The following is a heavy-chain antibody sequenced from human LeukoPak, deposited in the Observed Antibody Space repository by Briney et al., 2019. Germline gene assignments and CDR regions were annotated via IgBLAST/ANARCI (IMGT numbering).Heavy chain of an antibody. D-gene: IGHD3-10*01. CDR1: GGSISSNSYY. CDR3: ARHRYYYRSGSYYGAPYYMDV. Sequence: SETLSLTCTVSGGSISSNSYYWGWIRQPPGQGLEWIGSIDYSWCTYYNPSRKSLATISVDTSKNQFPLRLRSVAAADTAEYYCARHRYYYRSGSYYGAPYYMDVWGKGTTVTISS. V-gene: IGHV4-39*01. CDR2: IDYSWCT. J-gene: IGHJ6*03.